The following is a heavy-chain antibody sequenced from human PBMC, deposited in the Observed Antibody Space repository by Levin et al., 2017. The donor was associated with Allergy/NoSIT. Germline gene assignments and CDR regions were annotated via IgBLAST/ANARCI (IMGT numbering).Heavy chain of an antibody. CDR1: GFTFSRYA. CDR2: ISGSGGST. D-gene: IGHD6-19*01. Sequence: PGGSLRLSCAASGFTFSRYAMSWVRQAPGKGLEWVSAISGSGGSTYYTDSVKGRFTISRDNSKNPLYMQMNSLRAEDTALYYCAISSGWYRPTGAFDYWGQGTLVTVSP. V-gene: IGHV3-23*01. CDR3: AISSGWYRPTGAFDY. J-gene: IGHJ4*02.